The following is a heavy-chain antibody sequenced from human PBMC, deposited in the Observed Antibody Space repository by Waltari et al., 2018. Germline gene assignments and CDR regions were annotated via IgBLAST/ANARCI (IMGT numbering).Heavy chain of an antibody. CDR3: ARASTAIFGVVITGYNI. Sequence: QLQESGPGLVKPSETVSLTCSVSGVSIMRSNYHWGGIRQPPGKGLEWIGSIYNSGTTYYSPSLKSRVTISVDASRNQFSLRLTSVTAADTAVYYCARASTAIFGVVITGYNIWGQGTMVTVSS. V-gene: IGHV4-39*07. CDR2: IYNSGTT. J-gene: IGHJ3*02. D-gene: IGHD3-3*01. CDR1: GVSIMRSNYH.